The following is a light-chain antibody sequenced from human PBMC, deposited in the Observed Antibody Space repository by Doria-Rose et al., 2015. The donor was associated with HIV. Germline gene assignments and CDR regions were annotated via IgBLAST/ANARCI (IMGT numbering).Light chain of an antibody. V-gene: IGKV4-1*01. Sequence: DIQVTQSPESLGMSLGERATLNCKSNQSLLYTSKNYLAWYQQKPGQPPKLLIYWASTRQSGVPARFSGIGSGTDFTLTISSLEAEDVAVYYCQQYYDTPSFGPGTTVDIK. CDR2: WAS. CDR3: QQYYDTPS. J-gene: IGKJ3*01. CDR1: QSLLYTSKNY.